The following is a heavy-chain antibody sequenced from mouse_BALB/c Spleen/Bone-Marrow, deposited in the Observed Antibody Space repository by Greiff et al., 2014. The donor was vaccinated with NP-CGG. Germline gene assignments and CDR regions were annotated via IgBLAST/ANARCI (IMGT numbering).Heavy chain of an antibody. CDR1: GYTPTNYW. Sequence: DLVKPGASVKLSCKTSGYTPTNYWINWIKQRPGQGLEWLGRIAPGSGSTYYNEMFKVKVPLTVDTSSSTAYIQLSSLSSEDSAVYFCARERYGYDGWYFDVWGAGTTVTVSS. D-gene: IGHD2-2*01. CDR2: IAPGSGST. V-gene: IGHV1S41*01. CDR3: ARERYGYDGWYFDV. J-gene: IGHJ1*01.